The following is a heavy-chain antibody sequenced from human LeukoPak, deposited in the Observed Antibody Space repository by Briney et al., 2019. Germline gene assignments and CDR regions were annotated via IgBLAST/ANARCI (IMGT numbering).Heavy chain of an antibody. V-gene: IGHV3-15*01. CDR1: GFTLSYYS. Sequence: GGSLRLSCVASGFTLSYYSMNWVRQAPGKGLEWVGRIRSKTDGGTTDYAAPVKGRFTISRDDSKNTLYLQMNSLKTEDTAVYFCATGTEQQWLSLDYWGQGTLVTVSS. CDR3: ATGTEQQWLSLDY. D-gene: IGHD6-19*01. J-gene: IGHJ4*02. CDR2: IRSKTDGGTT.